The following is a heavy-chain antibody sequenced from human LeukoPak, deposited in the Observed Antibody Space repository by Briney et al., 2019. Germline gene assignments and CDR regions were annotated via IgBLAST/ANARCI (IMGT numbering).Heavy chain of an antibody. J-gene: IGHJ4*02. CDR3: AILGVNYYDSSGLFDY. D-gene: IGHD3-22*01. CDR2: ISAYNGNT. V-gene: IGHV1-18*01. Sequence: ASVKVSCKASGGTFSSYAISWVRQAPGQGLEWMGWISAYNGNTNYAQKLQGRVTMTTDTSTSTAYMELRSLRSDDTAVYYCAILGVNYYDSSGLFDYWGQGTLVIVSS. CDR1: GGTFSSYA.